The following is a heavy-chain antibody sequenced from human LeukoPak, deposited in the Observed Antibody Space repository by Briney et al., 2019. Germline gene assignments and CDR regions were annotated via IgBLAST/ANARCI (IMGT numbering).Heavy chain of an antibody. CDR2: ISSSGSYI. V-gene: IGHV3-21*01. D-gene: IGHD3-22*01. J-gene: IGHJ4*02. CDR3: ARGQTGYYDSSGYYYVY. CDR1: GFTFSSYA. Sequence: PGGSLRLSCAASGFTFSSYAISWVRQVPGKGLEWVSSISSSGSYINYADSVKGRFTISRDNAKNSLFLQMNSLRAEDTAVYYCARGQTGYYDSSGYYYVYWGQGTLVTVSS.